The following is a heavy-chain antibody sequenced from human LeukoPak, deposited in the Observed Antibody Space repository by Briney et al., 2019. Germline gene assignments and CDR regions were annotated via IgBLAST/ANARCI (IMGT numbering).Heavy chain of an antibody. Sequence: GGSLRISCAASGFTFNNCAMTWVRQAPRKGLEWVSGISGSGGSTYYADSVKGRFTISRDNSKNTLYLQMNSLRAEDTAVYYCAKGGGSGNYRPDYWGQGTLVTVSS. CDR3: AKGGGSGNYRPDY. D-gene: IGHD1-26*01. CDR1: GFTFNNCA. CDR2: ISGSGGST. J-gene: IGHJ4*02. V-gene: IGHV3-23*01.